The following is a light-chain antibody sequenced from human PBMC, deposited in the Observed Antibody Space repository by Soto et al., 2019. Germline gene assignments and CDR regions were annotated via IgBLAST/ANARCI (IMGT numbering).Light chain of an antibody. CDR1: QNIYRW. V-gene: IGKV1-5*01. CDR3: QQYHSYSPHT. J-gene: IGKJ2*01. CDR2: DAS. Sequence: DIQMTQSPSTLSASVGDRVTITCRASQNIYRWLAWYQQKPGKAPKRLIYDASTLQGGVPSRFGGSVSGTEFTLTITSLQPDDFATYYCQQYHSYSPHTFGQGTNLESK.